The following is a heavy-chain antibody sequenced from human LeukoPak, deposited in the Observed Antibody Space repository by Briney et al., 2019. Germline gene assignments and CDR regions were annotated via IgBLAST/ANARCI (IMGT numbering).Heavy chain of an antibody. Sequence: GGSLRLSCAASGFSFSSYSMNWVRQAPGKGLEWVSSISSSSSYIYYADSVKGRFTISRDNAENSLYLQMNSLRAEDTAVYYCARDLILAGAVTENWFDLWGQGTLVTVSS. CDR2: ISSSSSYI. D-gene: IGHD4-17*01. CDR3: ARDLILAGAVTENWFDL. V-gene: IGHV3-21*01. J-gene: IGHJ5*02. CDR1: GFSFSSYS.